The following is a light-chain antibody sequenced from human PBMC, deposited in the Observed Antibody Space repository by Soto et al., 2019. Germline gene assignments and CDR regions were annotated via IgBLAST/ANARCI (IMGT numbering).Light chain of an antibody. Sequence: EILMAQSPATLSVSPGARGTLSCRASQSVSSNLAWYQQQPGQAPRLLIYGASARATGIPSRFSGSGSGTEFTLTISSLQSEDFAVYYCQQYNNWPRTFGQGTKVEIK. CDR2: GAS. J-gene: IGKJ1*01. CDR3: QQYNNWPRT. V-gene: IGKV3-15*01. CDR1: QSVSSN.